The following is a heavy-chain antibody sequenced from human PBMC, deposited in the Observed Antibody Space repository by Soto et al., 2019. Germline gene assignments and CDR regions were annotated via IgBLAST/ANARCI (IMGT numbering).Heavy chain of an antibody. J-gene: IGHJ4*02. Sequence: VQLVESGGDLVQPGRSLTLSCGASGFTFSGYGMHWVRQAPGNGLEWVSFVSYDGHNKYYGDSVRGRFTIARDNSKRTLFLHMNSLRKEDTAVYYCTFSDSSEVDHWGQGALVTVSA. CDR3: TFSDSSEVDH. D-gene: IGHD6-6*01. CDR2: VSYDGHNK. CDR1: GFTFSGYG. V-gene: IGHV3-30*03.